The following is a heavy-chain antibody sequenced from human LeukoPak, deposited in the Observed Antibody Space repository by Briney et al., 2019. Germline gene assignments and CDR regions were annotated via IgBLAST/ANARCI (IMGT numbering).Heavy chain of an antibody. D-gene: IGHD1-26*01. J-gene: IGHJ4*02. CDR1: GGSINSSNW. Sequence: NTSGTLSLTCAVSGGSINSSNWWSWVRQPPGKGLEWIGEIYHSGSTKCNPSLKSRVTISVDKSKNQFSLKLNSVTAADTAVYYCAREVGRGLFDYWGQGTLVTVSS. CDR2: IYHSGST. CDR3: AREVGRGLFDY. V-gene: IGHV4-4*02.